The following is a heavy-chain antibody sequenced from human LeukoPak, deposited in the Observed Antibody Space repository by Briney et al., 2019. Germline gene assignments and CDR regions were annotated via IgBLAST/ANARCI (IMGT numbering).Heavy chain of an antibody. CDR3: ARAYYDFWSGYFGTNWFDP. CDR1: GYTFTSYD. CDR2: MNPNSGNT. V-gene: IGHV1-8*01. J-gene: IGHJ5*02. Sequence: GASVTVSCTASGYTFTSYDINWVRQATGQGLEWMGWMNPNSGNTGYAQKFQGRVTMTRNTSISTAYMELSSLRSEDTAVYYCARAYYDFWSGYFGTNWFDPWGQGTLVTVSS. D-gene: IGHD3-3*01.